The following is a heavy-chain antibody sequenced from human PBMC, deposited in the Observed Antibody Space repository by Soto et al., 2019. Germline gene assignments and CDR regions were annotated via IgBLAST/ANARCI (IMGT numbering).Heavy chain of an antibody. D-gene: IGHD6-6*01. CDR1: GGTFSSYA. J-gene: IGHJ6*02. CDR2: IIPIFGTA. Sequence: QVQRVQSGAEVKKPGSSVKVSCKASGGTFSSYAISWVRQAPGQGLEWRGGIIPIFGTANYAQKFQGRVTITEDESTSTAYMELSSLRSEDTAVYYCGAWQLPPHYYYGMDVWGQGTTVTVSS. V-gene: IGHV1-69*01. CDR3: GAWQLPPHYYYGMDV.